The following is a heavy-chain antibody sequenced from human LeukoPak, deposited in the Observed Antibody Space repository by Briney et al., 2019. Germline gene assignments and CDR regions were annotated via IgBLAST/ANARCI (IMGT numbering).Heavy chain of an antibody. Sequence: SVKVSCKASGGTFSSYTISWVRQAPGQGLEWMGGIVPVFGTAKYAQKFQGRVTMTRDTSTSTVYMELSSLRSEDTAVYYCARDITMVRGVIPRYYFDYWGQGILVTVSS. J-gene: IGHJ4*02. CDR3: ARDITMVRGVIPRYYFDY. D-gene: IGHD3-10*01. CDR2: IVPVFGTA. CDR1: GGTFSSYT. V-gene: IGHV1-69*05.